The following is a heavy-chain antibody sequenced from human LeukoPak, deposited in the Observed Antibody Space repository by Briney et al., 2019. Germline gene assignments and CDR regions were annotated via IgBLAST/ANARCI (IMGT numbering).Heavy chain of an antibody. D-gene: IGHD3-10*01. CDR2: MRQDGHEK. Sequence: GGSLRLSCVASGFTFSSYWMTWVRRAPGKGLEWVANMRQDGHEKYYVDSVRGRFTISRDNVKNSLYLQMNSLRAEDTAVYYCATDRRGSNDYWGQGTLVTVSS. CDR3: ATDRRGSNDY. V-gene: IGHV3-7*01. J-gene: IGHJ4*02. CDR1: GFTFSSYW.